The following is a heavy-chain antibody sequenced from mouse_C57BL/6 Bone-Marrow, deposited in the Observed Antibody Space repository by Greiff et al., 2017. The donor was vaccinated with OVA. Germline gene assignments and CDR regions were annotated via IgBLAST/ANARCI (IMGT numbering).Heavy chain of an antibody. V-gene: IGHV1-31*01. CDR1: GYSFTGYY. J-gene: IGHJ2*01. CDR2: IYPYNGVS. CDR3: ARRGFGYGSSLDY. D-gene: IGHD1-1*01. Sequence: VQLKESGPELVKPGASVKISCKASGYSFTGYYMHWVKQSHGNILDWIGYIYPYNGVSSYNQKFKGKATLTVDKSSSTAYMELRSLTSEDSAVYYCARRGFGYGSSLDYWGQGTTLTVSS.